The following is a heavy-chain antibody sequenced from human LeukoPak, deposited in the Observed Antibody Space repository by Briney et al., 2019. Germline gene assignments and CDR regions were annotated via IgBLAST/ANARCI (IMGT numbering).Heavy chain of an antibody. CDR1: GGSITSDNYF. CDR2: MSTSGST. J-gene: IGHJ4*02. D-gene: IGHD5-18*01. V-gene: IGHV4-61*02. Sequence: SETLSLTCTVSGGSITSDNYFWSWIRQPAGKGLEWIGRMSTSGSTNYNPSLKSRVTISVDTSKNQFSLKLSSVTATDAAVYYCARYTGVGYGRFYFDYWGQGTLVTVSS. CDR3: ARYTGVGYGRFYFDY.